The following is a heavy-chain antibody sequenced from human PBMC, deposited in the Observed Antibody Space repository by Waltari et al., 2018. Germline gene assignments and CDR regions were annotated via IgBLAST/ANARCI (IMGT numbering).Heavy chain of an antibody. J-gene: IGHJ4*02. Sequence: QVQLQESGPGLVKPSQTLSLTCTVSGGSLSSGGYFWSWIRQHPGKGLQWIGYIYHSGSTYYNPSLKSRVTISIDRSKNQFSLKLTSVTAADTAVYYCARDNNRAATTTFDYWGQGTLVTVSS. CDR1: GGSLSSGGYF. CDR3: ARDNNRAATTTFDY. V-gene: IGHV4-30-2*01. CDR2: IYHSGST. D-gene: IGHD1-1*01.